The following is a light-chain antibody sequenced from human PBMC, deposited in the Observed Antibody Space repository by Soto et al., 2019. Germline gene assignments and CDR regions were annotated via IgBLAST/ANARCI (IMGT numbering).Light chain of an antibody. V-gene: IGKV1-27*01. Sequence: DIQMTQSPSSLSASVGDRVTITCRASLGISNSLAWYQQKPGKVPKLLIYAASTLQSGVPSRFSGSGSGTDFTLTINSLQPEDFATYYCQQAASFPITFGQGTRLEI. CDR3: QQAASFPIT. J-gene: IGKJ5*01. CDR2: AAS. CDR1: LGISNS.